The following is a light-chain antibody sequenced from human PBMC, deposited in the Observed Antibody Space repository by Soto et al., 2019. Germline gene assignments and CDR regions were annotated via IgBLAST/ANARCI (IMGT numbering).Light chain of an antibody. Sequence: QSVLTQSPSASASLGASVKLTCTLSSGHTTYAIAWHQQQPEKGPRYLMKLNSDGRHYKGDGISDRFSGSSSGAERYLTISSLQSEDEADYYCLTWVTDIVVFGGGTKLTVL. CDR1: SGHTTYA. J-gene: IGLJ2*01. CDR3: LTWVTDIVV. CDR2: LNSDGRH. V-gene: IGLV4-69*01.